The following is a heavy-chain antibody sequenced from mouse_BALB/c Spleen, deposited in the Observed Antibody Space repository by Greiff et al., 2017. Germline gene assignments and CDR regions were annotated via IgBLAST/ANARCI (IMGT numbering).Heavy chain of an antibody. CDR3: ARAGGNYDYAMDY. Sequence: QVQLKQSGAELVRPGTSVKISCKASGYTFTNYWLGWVKQRPGHGLEWIGDIYPGGGYTNYNEKFKGKATLTADTSSSTAYMQLSSLTSEDSAVYFCARAGGNYDYAMDYWGQGTSVTASS. CDR1: GYTFTNYW. J-gene: IGHJ4*01. D-gene: IGHD2-1*01. CDR2: IYPGGGYT. V-gene: IGHV1-63*02.